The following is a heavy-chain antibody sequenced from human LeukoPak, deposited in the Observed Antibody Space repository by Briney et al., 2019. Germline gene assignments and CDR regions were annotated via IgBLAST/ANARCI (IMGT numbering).Heavy chain of an antibody. D-gene: IGHD3-16*01. V-gene: IGHV1-69*05. CDR2: IIPIFGTA. CDR3: ARSMGEPGYSQFYPFDY. Sequence: GSSVKVSCKASGGTFSSYAISWVRQAPGQGLEWMGGIIPIFGTANYAQKFQGRVTITTDESTSTAYMELSSLRSEDTAVYYCARSMGEPGYSQFYPFDYWGQGTLVTVSS. J-gene: IGHJ4*02. CDR1: GGTFSSYA.